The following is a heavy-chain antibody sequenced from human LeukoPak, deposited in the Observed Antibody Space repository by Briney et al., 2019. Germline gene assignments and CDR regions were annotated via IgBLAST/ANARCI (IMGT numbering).Heavy chain of an antibody. D-gene: IGHD3-10*01. J-gene: IGHJ4*02. CDR3: TGNYYGSGSYADF. CDR1: GFTFSGSA. Sequence: GGSLRLSCAASGFTFSGSALHWVRQASGKGLEWVGRIRSTANGYATAYAASVKGRFTISRGDSKNTAYLQMDSLKTEDTAVYYCTGNYYGSGSYADFWGQGTLVTVSS. V-gene: IGHV3-73*01. CDR2: IRSTANGYAT.